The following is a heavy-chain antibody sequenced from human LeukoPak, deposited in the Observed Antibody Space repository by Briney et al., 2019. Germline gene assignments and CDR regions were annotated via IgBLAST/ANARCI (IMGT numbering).Heavy chain of an antibody. CDR1: GGSLEGYY. D-gene: IGHD2-2*01. J-gene: IGHJ5*02. CDR3: ARDIVVVPAAIKRMNWFDP. V-gene: IGHV4-34*01. CDR2: INHSGST. Sequence: SETLSLTCAVYGGSLEGYYWSWIRQPPGKGLEWIGEINHSGSTNYNPSLKSRVTISVDTSKNQFSLKLSSVTAADTAVYYCARDIVVVPAAIKRMNWFDPWGQGTLVTVSS.